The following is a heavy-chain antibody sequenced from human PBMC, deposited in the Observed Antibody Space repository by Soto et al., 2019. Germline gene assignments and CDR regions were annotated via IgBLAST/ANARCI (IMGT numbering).Heavy chain of an antibody. Sequence: PGGSLRLSCAASGFSISRSAMHWVRQAPGKGLEWVAVIAYDGSNRWYADSAKGRFTISRDNSKNTVYLQMSSLRGEDTAVYYCARDLQAGTDNVNWFAPWGQGTLVTV. CDR2: IAYDGSNR. CDR1: GFSISRSA. D-gene: IGHD1-1*01. CDR3: ARDLQAGTDNVNWFAP. J-gene: IGHJ5*02. V-gene: IGHV3-30*04.